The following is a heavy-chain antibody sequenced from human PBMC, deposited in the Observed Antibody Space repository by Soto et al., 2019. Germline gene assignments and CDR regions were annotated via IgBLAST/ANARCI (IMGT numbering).Heavy chain of an antibody. Sequence: SDTLSLTCFVYGGSFSCYYWSWIRQPPGKGLEWIGEINHSGSTNYNPSLKSRVTISVDTSKNQFSLKLSSVTAAETAVYYCARGRRGSSSWCPHYYCFDPGGQGPLVTVSS. D-gene: IGHD6-13*01. CDR3: ARGRRGSSSWCPHYYCFDP. CDR1: GGSFSCYY. J-gene: IGHJ5*02. V-gene: IGHV4-34*01. CDR2: INHSGST.